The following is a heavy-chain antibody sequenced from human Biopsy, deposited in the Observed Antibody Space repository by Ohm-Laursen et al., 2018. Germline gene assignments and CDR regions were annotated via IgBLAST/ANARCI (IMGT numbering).Heavy chain of an antibody. J-gene: IGHJ2*01. CDR3: ARDRGYYSDRTVPGYFDL. D-gene: IGHD3-22*01. Sequence: GTLSLTCTVSGDSISNYYWSWIRQPPGKGLQWIGYVYYTGSTDYNPSLQSRVTISVDTSKNHFSLRLRSVTPADMAIYYCARDRGYYSDRTVPGYFDLWGRGTLVTVSS. CDR2: VYYTGST. V-gene: IGHV4-59*01. CDR1: GDSISNYY.